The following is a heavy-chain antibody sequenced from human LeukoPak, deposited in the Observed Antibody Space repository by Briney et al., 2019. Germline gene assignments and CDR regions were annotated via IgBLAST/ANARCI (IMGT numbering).Heavy chain of an antibody. D-gene: IGHD4-17*01. Sequence: PGGSLRLSCAASGFTFSTYASSWVRQAPGKGLEWVSSIRGSDGSTYYADSVKGRFAISRDNSKNTLYLQMNSLRAEDTAVYYCAKDVYGDYGGLDYWGRGTLVTVSS. CDR3: AKDVYGDYGGLDY. J-gene: IGHJ4*02. CDR2: IRGSDGST. CDR1: GFTFSTYA. V-gene: IGHV3-23*01.